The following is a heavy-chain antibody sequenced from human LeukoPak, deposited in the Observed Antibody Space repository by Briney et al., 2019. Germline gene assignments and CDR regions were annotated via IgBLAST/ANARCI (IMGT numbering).Heavy chain of an antibody. CDR2: IFHTGSA. Sequence: PSETLSLTCAVSGYSISSGYQWAWIRQPPGKTLKWIGSIFHTGSAHYNPSLQSRVTISVDTSTNHFSLRLSSVTAADTAVYYCARDPRWLTPDCTSISCYENYFDPWGQGIQVTVSS. D-gene: IGHD2-2*01. J-gene: IGHJ5*02. CDR1: GYSISSGYQ. CDR3: ARDPRWLTPDCTSISCYENYFDP. V-gene: IGHV4-38-2*02.